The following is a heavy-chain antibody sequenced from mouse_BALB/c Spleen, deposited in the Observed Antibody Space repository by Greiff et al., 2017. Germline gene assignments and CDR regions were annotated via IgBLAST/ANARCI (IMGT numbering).Heavy chain of an antibody. CDR2: IDPFNGGT. CDR1: GFSFTSYY. CDR3: ASSTAWFAY. J-gene: IGHJ3*01. Sequence: EVQLQQSGPELMKPGASVKISCKASGFSFTSYYMHWVKQSHGKSLEWIGYIDPFNGGTSYNQKFKGKATLTVDKSSSTAYMHLSSLTSEDSAVYYCASSTAWFAYWGQGTLVTVSA. D-gene: IGHD2-1*01. V-gene: IGHV1S135*01.